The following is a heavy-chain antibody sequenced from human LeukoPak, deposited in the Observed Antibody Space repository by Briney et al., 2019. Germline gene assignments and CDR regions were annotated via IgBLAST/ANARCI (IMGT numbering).Heavy chain of an antibody. Sequence: SVKVSCKVSGATFSRYTTNWLRQAPGQGLEWMGGIIPIFGAAKSAQRFQSRLTITADESTTTVYMELTSLTSDDTAMYYCARDRGNHLPFSYWGQGTLVTVSA. J-gene: IGHJ4*02. CDR2: IIPIFGAA. V-gene: IGHV1-69*01. CDR3: ARDRGNHLPFSY. CDR1: GATFSRYT. D-gene: IGHD1-14*01.